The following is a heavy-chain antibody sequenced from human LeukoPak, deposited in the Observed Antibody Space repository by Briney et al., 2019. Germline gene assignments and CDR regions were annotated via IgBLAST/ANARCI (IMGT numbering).Heavy chain of an antibody. D-gene: IGHD5-18*01. CDR2: IPYDGSNK. Sequence: GRSLRLSCAASGFTFSSYGMHWVRQAPGKGLEWVAVIPYDGSNKYYADSVKGRFTISRDNSKNTLCLQMNSLRAEDTAVYYCARPVAGHTYGHFDYWGQGALVTVSS. CDR3: ARPVAGHTYGHFDY. J-gene: IGHJ4*02. CDR1: GFTFSSYG. V-gene: IGHV3-30*03.